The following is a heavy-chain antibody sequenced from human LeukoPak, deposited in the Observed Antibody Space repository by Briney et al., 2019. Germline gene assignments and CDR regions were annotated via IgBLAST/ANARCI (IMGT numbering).Heavy chain of an antibody. Sequence: PGGSLRLSCAASGFXFSNAWMSWVRQAPGKGREWVGRIKSKTDGGTADYAAPVKGTFTISRDDSKNTLYLQVNSLKTEDTAVYYCSTSTVTRSAFDIWGQGTMVTVSS. CDR1: GFXFSNAW. CDR2: IKSKTDGGTA. J-gene: IGHJ3*02. V-gene: IGHV3-15*01. CDR3: STSTVTRSAFDI. D-gene: IGHD4-17*01.